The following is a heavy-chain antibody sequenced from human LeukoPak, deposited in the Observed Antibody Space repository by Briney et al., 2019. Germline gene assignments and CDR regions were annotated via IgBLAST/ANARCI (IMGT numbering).Heavy chain of an antibody. CDR2: ISGSGGTT. CDR1: GFTFSSYW. V-gene: IGHV3-23*01. Sequence: GGSLRLSCAASGFTFSSYWMHWVRQAPGKGLEWVSGISGSGGTTYHADSVKGRFTISRDKSKSTLYLQMNSLRAEDTAIYYCAKDDAAATTSYFDYWGQGTLVTVSS. J-gene: IGHJ4*02. CDR3: AKDDAAATTSYFDY. D-gene: IGHD1-26*01.